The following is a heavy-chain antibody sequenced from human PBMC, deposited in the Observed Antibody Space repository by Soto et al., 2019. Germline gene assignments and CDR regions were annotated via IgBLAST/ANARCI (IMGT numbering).Heavy chain of an antibody. V-gene: IGHV4-31*03. CDR1: GGSISSGGYY. CDR3: AREISYYDSSGYYYVYFDY. CDR2: IYDSGST. J-gene: IGHJ4*02. Sequence: QVQLQESGPGLVKPSQTLSLTCTVSGGSISSGGYYRSWIRQHPGKGLEWIGYIYDSGSTYYNPALESGFTLSVDTSKNQFSLKLSSVTAADTAVYYCAREISYYDSSGYYYVYFDYWGQGTLVTVSS. D-gene: IGHD3-22*01.